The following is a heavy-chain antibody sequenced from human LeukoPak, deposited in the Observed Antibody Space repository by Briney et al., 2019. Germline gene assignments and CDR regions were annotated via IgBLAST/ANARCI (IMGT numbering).Heavy chain of an antibody. CDR3: ARDKVGSSGYDYYFDY. D-gene: IGHD5-12*01. CDR2: IIPIFGTA. Sequence: ASVKVSCKASGGTFSSYAISWVRQAPGQGLEWMGGIIPIFGTANYAQKFQGRVTITADESTSTAYMELSGLRSEDTAVYYCARDKVGSSGYDYYFDYWGQGTLVTVSS. CDR1: GGTFSSYA. J-gene: IGHJ4*02. V-gene: IGHV1-69*01.